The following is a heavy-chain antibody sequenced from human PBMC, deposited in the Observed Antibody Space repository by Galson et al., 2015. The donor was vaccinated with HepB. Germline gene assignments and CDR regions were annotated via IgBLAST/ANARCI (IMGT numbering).Heavy chain of an antibody. D-gene: IGHD1-26*01. CDR2: ISGSGGST. CDR1: GFNYSSYA. J-gene: IGHJ5*02. CDR3: AKDRHPWEPRGWFDP. V-gene: IGHV3-23*01. Sequence: SLRLSCAASGFNYSSYAMSWVRQAPGKGLEWVSAISGSGGSTYYADSVKGRFTISRDNSKNTLYLQMNSLRAEDTAVYYCAKDRHPWEPRGWFDPWGQGTLVTVSS.